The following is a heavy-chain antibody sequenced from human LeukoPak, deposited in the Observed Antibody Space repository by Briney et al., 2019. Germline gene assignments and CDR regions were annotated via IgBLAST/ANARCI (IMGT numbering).Heavy chain of an antibody. CDR3: ARDPEGYDYFDY. CDR2: INAGNGNT. Sequence: ASVKVSCKASGDTFTTYATHWVRQAPGQRLEWMGRINAGNGNTKYSQKFQGRVSITRDTSASTAYMELSSLRSEDTAVYYCARDPEGYDYFDYWGQGTLVTVSS. CDR1: GDTFTTYA. V-gene: IGHV1-3*01. D-gene: IGHD2-15*01. J-gene: IGHJ4*02.